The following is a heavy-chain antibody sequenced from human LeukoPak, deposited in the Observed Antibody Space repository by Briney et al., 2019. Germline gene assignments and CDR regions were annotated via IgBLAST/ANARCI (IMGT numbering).Heavy chain of an antibody. J-gene: IGHJ5*01. D-gene: IGHD4-23*01. CDR2: ISGSGSTV. V-gene: IGHV3-11*01. Sequence: PGGSVRLSCAASGFTFSDYYMSWIRQAPGKGLEWVSYISGSGSTVYYAASVRGRFPISRDNAKNSLFLQMNSLRAEDTAVYYCARDRGNSDPGDWFDSWGQGTLVTVSS. CDR1: GFTFSDYY. CDR3: ARDRGNSDPGDWFDS.